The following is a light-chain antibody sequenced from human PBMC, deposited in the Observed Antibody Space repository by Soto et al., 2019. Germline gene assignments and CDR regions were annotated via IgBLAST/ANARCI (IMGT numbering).Light chain of an antibody. CDR1: QSVSSKY. J-gene: IGKJ2*01. CDR2: GAS. Sequence: EIVLTQSPGTLSLSPGERATLSCRASQSVSSKYLVWYQQKPGQAPRLLIYGASSRATGIPDRFSGSGSGTDFTLSITRLEPEDFAVYYCQHYGSSPSNTFGQGTNLEIK. V-gene: IGKV3-20*01. CDR3: QHYGSSPSNT.